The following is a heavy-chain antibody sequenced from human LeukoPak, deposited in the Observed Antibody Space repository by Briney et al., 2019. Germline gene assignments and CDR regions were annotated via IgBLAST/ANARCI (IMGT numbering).Heavy chain of an antibody. J-gene: IGHJ3*02. V-gene: IGHV1-69*05. CDR3: ASPQRWLQFSESDGGAFDI. D-gene: IGHD5-24*01. Sequence: GASVKVSCKASGGTFSSYAISWVRQAPGQGLEWMGGIIPIFGTANYAQKFQGRVTITTDESTSTAYMELSSLRSEDTAVYYCASPQRWLQFSESDGGAFDIWGQGTMVTVSS. CDR2: IIPIFGTA. CDR1: GGTFSSYA.